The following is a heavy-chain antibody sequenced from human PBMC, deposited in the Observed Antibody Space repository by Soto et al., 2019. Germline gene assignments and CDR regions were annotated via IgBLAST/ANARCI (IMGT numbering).Heavy chain of an antibody. CDR3: ARSVPVDY. V-gene: IGHV3-48*02. CDR1: GFTFSGYS. CDR2: ISSSSSTR. Sequence: EVQLVESGGGLVQPGGSLRLSCAASGFTFSGYSMNWVRQAPGKGLEWVSYISSSSSTRYYADSVQGRFTISRDNAKNSLYLQMDSLTDEDTAVYYCARSVPVDYWGQGTLVTVSS. J-gene: IGHJ4*02.